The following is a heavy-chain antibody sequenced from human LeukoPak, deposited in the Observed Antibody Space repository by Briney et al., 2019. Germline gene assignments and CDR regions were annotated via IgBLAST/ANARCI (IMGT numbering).Heavy chain of an antibody. CDR1: GYSFTSYW. CDR2: IYPGDSDT. D-gene: IGHD6-13*01. V-gene: IGHV5-51*01. Sequence: GESLKISCKGSGYSFTSYWIGWVRQMPGKGLEGMGIIYPGDSDTRYGPSFQGMVSISADKSISTAYLQRSSPKASDTAMYYCARHALSSSWYRTVNWFDPWGQGTLVTVSS. J-gene: IGHJ5*02. CDR3: ARHALSSSWYRTVNWFDP.